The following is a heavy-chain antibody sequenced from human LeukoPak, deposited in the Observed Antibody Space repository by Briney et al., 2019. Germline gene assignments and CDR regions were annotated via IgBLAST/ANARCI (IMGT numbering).Heavy chain of an antibody. V-gene: IGHV3-48*04. CDR3: AVRFDY. J-gene: IGHJ4*02. CDR2: ITTSGDSM. Sequence: PGGSLRLSCAASGFTFSSYSMNWVRQAPGKGLEWISLITTSGDSMYYADSVKGRFTISRDNARDSVYLQMNSLRAEDTAVYYCAVRFDYWGQGTLVTVSS. CDR1: GFTFSSYS.